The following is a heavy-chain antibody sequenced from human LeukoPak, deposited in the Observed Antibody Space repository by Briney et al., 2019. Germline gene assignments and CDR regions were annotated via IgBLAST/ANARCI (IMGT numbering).Heavy chain of an antibody. Sequence: PGGSLSLSCGASGLTFDDYAMQWVRHARGEGLEWVSCIIWYSGSIGYADSVKGRFTISRVNAKNSLYLQMNSLRAEDMALYYCAKGGPNDDFWSGYYGLWGQGTLVTVSS. CDR1: GLTFDDYA. CDR2: IIWYSGSI. J-gene: IGHJ4*02. CDR3: AKGGPNDDFWSGYYGL. D-gene: IGHD3-3*01. V-gene: IGHV3-9*03.